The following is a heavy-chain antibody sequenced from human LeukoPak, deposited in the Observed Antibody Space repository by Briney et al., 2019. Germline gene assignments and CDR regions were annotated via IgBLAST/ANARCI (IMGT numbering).Heavy chain of an antibody. Sequence: SETLSLTCTVSGGSISSSSYYWDWLRQPPGKGLEWIGRIYSSGINYYNPSLESRVAIPVDTSKNQFSLKLSSVTAADTAVYYCARERYSGSPVYRGGDAFDIWGQGTMVTVSS. CDR3: ARERYSGSPVYRGGDAFDI. J-gene: IGHJ3*02. CDR1: GGSISSSSYY. CDR2: IYSSGIN. V-gene: IGHV4-39*07. D-gene: IGHD1-26*01.